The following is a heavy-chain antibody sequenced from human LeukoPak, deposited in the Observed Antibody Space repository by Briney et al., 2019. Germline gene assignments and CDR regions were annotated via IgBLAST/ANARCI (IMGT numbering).Heavy chain of an antibody. V-gene: IGHV1-18*01. CDR3: ARDGALSSSWYVDY. J-gene: IGHJ4*02. Sequence: ASVTVSCKASGYTFTSYGISWVRQAPGQGLEWMGWISAYNGNTNYAQKLQGRVTMTTDTSTSTAYMELRSLRSDDTAVYYCARDGALSSSWYVDYWGQGTLVTVSS. CDR2: ISAYNGNT. CDR1: GYTFTSYG. D-gene: IGHD6-13*01.